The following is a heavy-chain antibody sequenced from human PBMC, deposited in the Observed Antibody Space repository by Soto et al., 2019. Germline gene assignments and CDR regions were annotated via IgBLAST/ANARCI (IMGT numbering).Heavy chain of an antibody. CDR1: GGTFSSYA. CDR2: IIPIFGTA. Sequence: SVKVSCKASGGTFSSYAISWVRQAPGQGLEWMGGIIPIFGTANYAQKFQGRVTITADESTSTAYMELSSLRSEDTAVYYCARGPYHDILTGYYFDYWGQGTLVTVSS. V-gene: IGHV1-69*13. CDR3: ARGPYHDILTGYYFDY. J-gene: IGHJ4*02. D-gene: IGHD3-9*01.